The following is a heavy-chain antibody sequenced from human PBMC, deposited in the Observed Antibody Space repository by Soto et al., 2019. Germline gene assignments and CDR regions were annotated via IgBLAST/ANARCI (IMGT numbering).Heavy chain of an antibody. J-gene: IGHJ6*02. D-gene: IGHD1-26*01. CDR1: GVSLSTNAVG. CDR3: AHISVGAASYCQYYGMDV. Sequence: QISLKESGPTLVQPTQTLTLTCTFSGVSLSTNAVGVSWIRQPPGKALEWLALIYWNDNKRYSPALKTRLTITKDTSKSQVVLIMTSMDPMDTATYPCAHISVGAASYCQYYGMDVWGQGTTVTVSS. V-gene: IGHV2-5*01. CDR2: IYWNDNK.